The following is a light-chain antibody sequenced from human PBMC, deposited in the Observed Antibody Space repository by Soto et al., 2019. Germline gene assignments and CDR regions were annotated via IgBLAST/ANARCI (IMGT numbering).Light chain of an antibody. CDR3: QQRSNWPPALT. CDR2: GAS. V-gene: IGKV3-15*01. Sequence: VVMTQSPATLSVSPGERATLSCRASQSVSSNLAWYQQKPGQAPRLLIYGASTRATGIPARFSGSGSGTDFTLTISSLEPEDFAVYYCQQRSNWPPALTSGGRTKAAI. J-gene: IGKJ4*01. CDR1: QSVSSN.